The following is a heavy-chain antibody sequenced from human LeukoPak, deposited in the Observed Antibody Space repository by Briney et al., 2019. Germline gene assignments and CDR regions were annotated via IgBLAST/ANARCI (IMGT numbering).Heavy chain of an antibody. CDR2: ISSGGTYI. D-gene: IGHD2-21*01. CDR3: ATTGCAGENCPRAGRALGGY. V-gene: IGHV3-21*01. J-gene: IGHJ4*02. CDR1: GFTFSSYT. Sequence: GGSLRLSCTGSGFTFSSYTIHWVRQAPGKGLEWVSSISSGGTYIFYADSVTGRFTISRDNAGKSLYLQMDSLRAEDTAVYYCATTGCAGENCPRAGRALGGYWGQGTLVTVSS.